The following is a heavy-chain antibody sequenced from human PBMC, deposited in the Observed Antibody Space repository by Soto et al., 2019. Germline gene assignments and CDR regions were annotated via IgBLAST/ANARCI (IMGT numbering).Heavy chain of an antibody. CDR2: IKGDESEK. CDR1: GFTFSSYW. D-gene: IGHD6-19*01. CDR3: ARGEQWLVRWVY. Sequence: PGGSLRLSCAASGFTFSSYWMSWVRQAPGKGLEWVASIKGDESEKYYVDSVKDRFTISRDNAKNSLYLQMNSLRADDTAVYYSARGEQWLVRWVYWGRGTLVTVSS. J-gene: IGHJ4*02. V-gene: IGHV3-7*04.